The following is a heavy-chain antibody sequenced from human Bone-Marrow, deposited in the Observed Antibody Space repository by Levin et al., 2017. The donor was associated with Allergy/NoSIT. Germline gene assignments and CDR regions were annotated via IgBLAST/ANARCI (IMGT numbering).Heavy chain of an antibody. CDR2: LYSDGTT. Sequence: LSLTCAASGFTVTSTFMSWVRQAPGKGLEWVSMLYSDGTTHYTDSVKGRFTISRDNSKNTLFLQMKSLRAEDTAVYYCARWSGTYYDYWGQGTLVTVSS. CDR1: GFTVTSTF. V-gene: IGHV3-53*01. CDR3: ARWSGTYYDY. J-gene: IGHJ4*02. D-gene: IGHD3-3*01.